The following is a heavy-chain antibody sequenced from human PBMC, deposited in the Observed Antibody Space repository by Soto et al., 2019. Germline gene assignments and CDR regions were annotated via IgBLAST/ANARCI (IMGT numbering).Heavy chain of an antibody. D-gene: IGHD6-6*01. Sequence: ETLSLTCSVSGCSSSSYYWSWIRQPAGKGLQWIGRIYTSGSTNYNPSLKSRVTISVDTSKNQFSLKLSSVTAADTAVYYCARAELVPGRLIDYWGQGTLVTVSS. CDR3: ARAELVPGRLIDY. CDR1: GCSSSSYY. CDR2: IYTSGST. J-gene: IGHJ4*02. V-gene: IGHV4-4*07.